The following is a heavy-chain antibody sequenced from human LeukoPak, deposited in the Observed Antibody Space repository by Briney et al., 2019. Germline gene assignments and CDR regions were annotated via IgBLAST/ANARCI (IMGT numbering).Heavy chain of an antibody. CDR1: GFTFSSYW. V-gene: IGHV3-7*03. CDR2: IRQDGSEK. CDR3: ASGLELDY. J-gene: IGHJ4*02. Sequence: GGSLRLSCAASGFTFSSYWMRWVRQAPGKGLEWVANIRQDGSEKNYVDSVKGRFTISRDNAKNSLYLQMNSLRAEDTAVYYCASGLELDYWGQGTLVTVSS.